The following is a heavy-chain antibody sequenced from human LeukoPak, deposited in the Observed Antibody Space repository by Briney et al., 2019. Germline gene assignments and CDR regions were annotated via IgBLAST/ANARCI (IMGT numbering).Heavy chain of an antibody. J-gene: IGHJ6*02. CDR1: GFTFSSYS. Sequence: GGSLRLSCAASGFTFSSYSMNWVRQAPGKGLEWVSYISSSSSTIYYADSVEGRFTISRDNAKNSLYLQMNSLRAEDTAVYYCARIYCSSTSCYYYYYGMDVWGQGTTVTVSS. CDR2: ISSSSSTI. D-gene: IGHD2-2*01. CDR3: ARIYCSSTSCYYYYYGMDV. V-gene: IGHV3-48*01.